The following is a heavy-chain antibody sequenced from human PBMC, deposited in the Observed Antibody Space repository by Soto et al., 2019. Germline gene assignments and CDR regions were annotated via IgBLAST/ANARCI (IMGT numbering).Heavy chain of an antibody. V-gene: IGHV4-39*01. D-gene: IGHD3-10*01. CDR2: IYYSGST. CDR1: GGSISSSSYY. Sequence: SETLSLTCTVSGGSISSSSYYWGWIRQPPGKGLEWIGSIYYSGSTYYNPSLKSRVTISVDTSKNQFSLKLSSVTAADTAVYYCARRARYYGSGSYYIWGQGTLVTVSS. CDR3: ARRARYYGSGSYYI. J-gene: IGHJ4*02.